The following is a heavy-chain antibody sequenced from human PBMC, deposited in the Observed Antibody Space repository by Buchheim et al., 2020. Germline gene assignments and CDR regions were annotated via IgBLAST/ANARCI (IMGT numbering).Heavy chain of an antibody. CDR3: ANLYGDYPDY. V-gene: IGHV3-30*18. Sequence: QVQLVESGGGVVQPGRSLRLSCAASGFTFSGFGMHWVRQAPGKGLEWVAVISYDGTNKYYADSVKGRFTISRDNSKNTPYLQMNSLRAEDTAVYYCANLYGDYPDYWGQGTL. J-gene: IGHJ4*02. D-gene: IGHD4-17*01. CDR1: GFTFSGFG. CDR2: ISYDGTNK.